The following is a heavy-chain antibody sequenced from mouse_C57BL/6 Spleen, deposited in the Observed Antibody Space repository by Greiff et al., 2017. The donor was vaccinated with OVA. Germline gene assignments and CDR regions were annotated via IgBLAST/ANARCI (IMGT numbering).Heavy chain of an antibody. CDR1: GYTFTSYW. D-gene: IGHD2-4*01. V-gene: IGHV1-53*01. Sequence: QVQLQQPGTELVKPGASVKLSCKASGYTFTSYWMHWVKQRPGQGLEWIGNINPSNGGTNYNEKFKSKATLTVDKSSSTAYMQLSSLTSEDSAVYYCARGGDEYDEDYYAMDYWGQGTSVTVSS. J-gene: IGHJ4*01. CDR3: ARGGDEYDEDYYAMDY. CDR2: INPSNGGT.